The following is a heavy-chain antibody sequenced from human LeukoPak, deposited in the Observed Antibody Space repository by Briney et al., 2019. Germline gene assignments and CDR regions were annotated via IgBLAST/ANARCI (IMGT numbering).Heavy chain of an antibody. D-gene: IGHD6-19*01. V-gene: IGHV1-46*01. CDR3: ARGQQWLVLRTSLDY. CDR2: INPSGGST. Sequence: ASVKVSCKASGYTFTSYDINWVRQATGQGLEWMGIINPSGGSTSYAQKFQGRVTMTRDTSTSTVYMELSSLRSEDTAVYYCARGQQWLVLRTSLDYWGQGTLVTVSS. J-gene: IGHJ4*02. CDR1: GYTFTSYD.